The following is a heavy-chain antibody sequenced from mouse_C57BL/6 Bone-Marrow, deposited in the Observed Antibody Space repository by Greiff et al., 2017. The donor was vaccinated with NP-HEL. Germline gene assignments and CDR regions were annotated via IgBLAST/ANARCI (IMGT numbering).Heavy chain of an antibody. CDR1: GFTFSSYG. CDR2: ISSGGSYT. CDR3: ARFNYDPYYYAMDY. Sequence: EVQGVESGGDLVKPGGSLKLSCAASGFTFSSYGMSWVRQTPDKRLEWVATISSGGSYTYYPDSVKGRFTISRDNAKNTLYLQMSSLKSEDTAMYYCARFNYDPYYYAMDYWGQGTSVTVSS. J-gene: IGHJ4*01. V-gene: IGHV5-6*01. D-gene: IGHD2-4*01.